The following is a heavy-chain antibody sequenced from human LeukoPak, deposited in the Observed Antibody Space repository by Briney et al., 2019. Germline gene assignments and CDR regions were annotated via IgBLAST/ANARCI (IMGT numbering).Heavy chain of an antibody. D-gene: IGHD6-19*01. J-gene: IGHJ6*03. V-gene: IGHV3-23*01. Sequence: QPGGSLRLSCLASGFTFTNYAMNWVRQAPGKGLEWVAAINPGGDTTYSADSVRGRFIISRDNSKNTLFLQLKSLRAEDTAIYYCAKLEGSGWSGYMDVWGEGTTVTVS. CDR2: INPGGDTT. CDR1: GFTFTNYA. CDR3: AKLEGSGWSGYMDV.